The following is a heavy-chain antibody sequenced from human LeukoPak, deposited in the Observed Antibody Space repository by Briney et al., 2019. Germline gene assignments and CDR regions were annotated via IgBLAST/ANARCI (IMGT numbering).Heavy chain of an antibody. CDR2: INHSGST. V-gene: IGHV4-34*01. Sequence: SETLSLTCAVYGGSFSGYYWSWIRQPPGKGLEWIGEINHSGSTNYNPSLKSRVTISVDTSKNQFSLKLSSVTAADTAVYYCARDPNYYDSSGYREPHFDYWGQGTLVTVSS. J-gene: IGHJ4*02. CDR1: GGSFSGYY. CDR3: ARDPNYYDSSGYREPHFDY. D-gene: IGHD3-22*01.